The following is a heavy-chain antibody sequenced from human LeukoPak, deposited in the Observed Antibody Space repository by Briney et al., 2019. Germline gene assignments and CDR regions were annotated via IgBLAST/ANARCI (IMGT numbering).Heavy chain of an antibody. CDR2: TSGSGGST. J-gene: IGHJ4*02. D-gene: IGHD3-10*01. V-gene: IGHV3-23*01. Sequence: GGSLRLSCAASGFTFSSYAMSGVRQAPGKGLEWVSATSGSGGSTYYADSVKGRFTISRDNSKNTLYLQMNSLRAEDTAVYYCAKDVPPYGSGSPWNYFDYWGQGTLVTVSS. CDR3: AKDVPPYGSGSPWNYFDY. CDR1: GFTFSSYA.